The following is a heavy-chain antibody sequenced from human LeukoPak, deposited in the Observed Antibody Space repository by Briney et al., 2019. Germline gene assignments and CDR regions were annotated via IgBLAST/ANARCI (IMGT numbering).Heavy chain of an antibody. V-gene: IGHV3-21*01. Sequence: GGSLRLSCAASGFTFSSYSMNWVRQAPGKGLEWVSSISSSSNYIYYADSVKGRFTISRDNAKNSLYLQMNSLRAEDTAVYYCARPSLAAGYYFDYWGQGTLVTVSS. D-gene: IGHD6-13*01. CDR3: ARPSLAAGYYFDY. CDR1: GFTFSSYS. J-gene: IGHJ4*02. CDR2: ISSSSNYI.